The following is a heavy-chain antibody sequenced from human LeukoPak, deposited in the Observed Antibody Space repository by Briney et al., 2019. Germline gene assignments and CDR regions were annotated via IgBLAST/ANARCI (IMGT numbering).Heavy chain of an antibody. J-gene: IGHJ4*02. Sequence: GGSLRLSCVGSEFTFTSYAMHWVRQAPGQRLEWMGWINAGNGNTKYSQKFQGRVTITRDTSASTAYMELSSLRSEDTAVYYCARLGELLPIDYWGQGTLVTVSS. CDR3: ARLGELLPIDY. CDR2: INAGNGNT. CDR1: EFTFTSYA. D-gene: IGHD3-10*01. V-gene: IGHV1-3*01.